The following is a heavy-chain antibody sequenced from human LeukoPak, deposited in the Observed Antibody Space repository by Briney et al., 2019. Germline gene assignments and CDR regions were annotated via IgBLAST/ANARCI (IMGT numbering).Heavy chain of an antibody. Sequence: SSVKVSCKASGYTFTGYYMHWVRQAPGQGLEWMGRINPNSGGTNYAQKFQGRVTMTRDTSISTAYMELSRLRSDDTAVYYCARDVGTDVVVTDDYYFDYWGQGTLVTVSS. CDR3: ARDVGTDVVVTDDYYFDY. V-gene: IGHV1-2*06. D-gene: IGHD2-21*02. J-gene: IGHJ4*02. CDR1: GYTFTGYY. CDR2: INPNSGGT.